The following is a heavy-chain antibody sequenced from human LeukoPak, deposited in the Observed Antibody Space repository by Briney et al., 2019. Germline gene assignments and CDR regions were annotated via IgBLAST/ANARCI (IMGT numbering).Heavy chain of an antibody. Sequence: GGSLRLSCFATGFTFRKYGMNWVRQAPGKGLEWVSSISSSSNYSYYADSMKGRIAISRDNAHNSLYLQINNLTAEDKAQYYCVRHRLVVVPAAKSYYYYGLDVWGQGTTVTVSS. CDR3: VRHRLVVVPAAKSYYYYGLDV. J-gene: IGHJ6*02. V-gene: IGHV3-21*06. CDR1: GFTFRKYG. CDR2: ISSSSNYS. D-gene: IGHD2-21*01.